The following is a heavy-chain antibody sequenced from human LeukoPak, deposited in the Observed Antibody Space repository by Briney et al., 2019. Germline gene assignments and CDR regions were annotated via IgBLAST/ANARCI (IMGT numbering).Heavy chain of an antibody. CDR2: IYYSGST. Sequence: PSQTLSLTCTVSGDSISSGDYYWSWIRQPPGKGLEWIGYIYYSGSTYYNPSLNSRVTISVDTSKNQFSLKLSSVTAADTAVYYCARDGSNYYDSSGYATPFDYWGQGTLVTVSS. J-gene: IGHJ4*02. V-gene: IGHV4-30-4*01. D-gene: IGHD3-22*01. CDR1: GDSISSGDYY. CDR3: ARDGSNYYDSSGYATPFDY.